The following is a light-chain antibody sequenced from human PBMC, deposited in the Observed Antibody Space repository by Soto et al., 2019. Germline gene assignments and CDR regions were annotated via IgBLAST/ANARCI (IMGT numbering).Light chain of an antibody. V-gene: IGKV1-39*01. J-gene: IGKJ4*02. CDR1: QSISTY. CDR3: QQFNSTSLT. CDR2: DAS. Sequence: DIQMTQSPSTLSASVGDRVTITCRASQSISTYLNWYQQKPGKAPKLLIYDASSLQSGVPSRFSGSGSGTEFTLNISSLQPEDFATYYCQQFNSTSLTFGQGTKLEIK.